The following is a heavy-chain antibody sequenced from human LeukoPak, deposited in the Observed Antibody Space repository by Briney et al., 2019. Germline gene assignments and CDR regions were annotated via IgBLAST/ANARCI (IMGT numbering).Heavy chain of an antibody. CDR1: GGSISSYY. V-gene: IGHV4-4*09. Sequence: PSETLSLTCTVSGGSISSYYWSWIQQPPGKGLEWIGYIYTSGSTNYNPSLKSRVTISVDTSKNQFSLKLSSVTAADTAVYYCARHEEEGPGFDCWGQGTLVTVSS. CDR3: ARHEEEGPGFDC. CDR2: IYTSGST. J-gene: IGHJ4*02.